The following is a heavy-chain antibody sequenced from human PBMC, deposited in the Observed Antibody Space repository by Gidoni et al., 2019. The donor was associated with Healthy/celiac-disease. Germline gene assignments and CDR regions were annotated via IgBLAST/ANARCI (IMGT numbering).Heavy chain of an antibody. D-gene: IGHD2-15*01. CDR1: AGSFIGYS. CDR2: INHSGST. J-gene: IGHJ5*02. Sequence: QVQLQQWVAALCKPSETLSLPCAVYAGSFIGYSWSWIRQPPGKGMEWIGEINHSGSTKYNPELKCRVTISVDTSKNQFSMKLSSVTAADTAVYYCARDYVAMVGWFDHWGQGTLVTVS. CDR3: ARDYVAMVGWFDH. V-gene: IGHV4-34*01.